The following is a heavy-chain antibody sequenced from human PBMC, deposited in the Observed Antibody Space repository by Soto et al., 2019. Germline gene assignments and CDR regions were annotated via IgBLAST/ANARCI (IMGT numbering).Heavy chain of an antibody. CDR1: GDSVSGNSAA. V-gene: IGHV6-1*01. CDR3: ARLAPGGSGGGGDY. Sequence: SQTLSLTCAISGDSVSGNSAAWNWIRQSPSSGLEWLGRTYYRSKWYNDYAVSVKSRITIKPDTSKNHFSLQLNSVTPEDTAVYYGARLAPGGSGGGGDYWGQGTLVTVSS. J-gene: IGHJ4*02. CDR2: TYYRSKWYN. D-gene: IGHD6-19*01.